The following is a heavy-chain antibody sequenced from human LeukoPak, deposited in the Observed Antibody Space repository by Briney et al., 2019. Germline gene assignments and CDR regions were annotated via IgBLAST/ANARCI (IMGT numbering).Heavy chain of an antibody. CDR1: GFTFSDYY. Sequence: PGGSLRLSCAASGFTFSDYYMSWIRQAPGKGLEWVSYISDSTTHTKYADSVKGRFTISRDNAKNSMYLQMDSLRAEDTAVYYCARSHSGYSFDSWGQGTLVTVSS. D-gene: IGHD5-18*01. V-gene: IGHV3-11*03. CDR3: ARSHSGYSFDS. CDR2: ISDSTTHT. J-gene: IGHJ4*02.